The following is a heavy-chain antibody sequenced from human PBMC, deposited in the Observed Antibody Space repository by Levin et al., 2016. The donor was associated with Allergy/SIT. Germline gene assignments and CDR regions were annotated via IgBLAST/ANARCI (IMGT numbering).Heavy chain of an antibody. J-gene: IGHJ4*02. CDR2: INPNSGGT. Sequence: ASVKVSCKASGYTFTGYYMHWVRQAPGQGLEWMGWINPNSGGTNYAQKFQGRVTMTRDTSISTAYMELSRLRSDDTAVYYCASTVDYYDSSGYYSYFDYWGQGTLVTVSS. V-gene: IGHV1-2*02. D-gene: IGHD3-22*01. CDR3: ASTVDYYDSSGYYSYFDY. CDR1: GYTFTGYY.